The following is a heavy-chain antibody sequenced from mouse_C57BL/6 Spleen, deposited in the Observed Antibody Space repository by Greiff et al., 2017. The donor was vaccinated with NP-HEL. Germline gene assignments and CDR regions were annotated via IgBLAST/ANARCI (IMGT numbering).Heavy chain of an antibody. CDR1: GYTFTSYW. CDR2: IDPSDSYT. J-gene: IGHJ2*01. CDR3: ARSPGYFDY. V-gene: IGHV1-69*01. Sequence: VQLQQSGAELVMPGASVKLSRKASGYTFTSYWMHWVKQRPGQGLEWIGEIDPSDSYTNYNQKFKGKSTLTVDKSSSTAYMQLSSLTSEDSAVYYCARSPGYFDYWGQGTTLTVSS.